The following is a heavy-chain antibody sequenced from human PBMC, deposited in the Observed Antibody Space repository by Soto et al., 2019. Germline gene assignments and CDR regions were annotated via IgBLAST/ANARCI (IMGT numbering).Heavy chain of an antibody. CDR2: ISYDGSNK. CDR1: GFTFSSYG. CDR3: VKEGRSGWHYYYDMDV. V-gene: IGHV3-30*18. D-gene: IGHD6-19*01. J-gene: IGHJ6*04. Sequence: QVQLVESGGGVVQPGRSLRLSCAASGFTFSSYGMHWVRQAPGKGLEWVAVISYDGSNKYYADSVKGRFTISRDNSKNTLNQKMSGRGAEDTAVYYSVKEGRSGWHYYYDMDVWGKGTTVTAPS.